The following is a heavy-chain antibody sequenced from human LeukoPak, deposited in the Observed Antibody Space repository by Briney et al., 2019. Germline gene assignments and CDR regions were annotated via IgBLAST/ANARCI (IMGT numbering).Heavy chain of an antibody. CDR1: GYSISSGYY. D-gene: IGHD2-15*01. J-gene: IGHJ5*02. CDR2: IYHSGST. V-gene: IGHV4-38-2*02. Sequence: SETLSLTCTVSGYSISSGYYWGWIRQPPGKGLEWIGSIYHSGSTYYNPSLKSRVTISVDTSKNQFSLKLSSVTAADTAVYYCARSVDWFDPWGQETLVTVSS. CDR3: ARSVDWFDP.